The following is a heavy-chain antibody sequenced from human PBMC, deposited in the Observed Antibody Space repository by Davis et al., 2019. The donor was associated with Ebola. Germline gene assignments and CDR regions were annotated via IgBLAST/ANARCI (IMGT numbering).Heavy chain of an antibody. CDR3: ASSWLQLGGDY. J-gene: IGHJ4*02. Sequence: GESLKISCAASGFTVSSNYMSWVRQAPGKGLEWVSVIYSGGSTYYADSVKSRFTISRDNSKNTLYLQMNSLRAEDTAVYYCASSWLQLGGDYWGQGTLVTVSS. V-gene: IGHV3-53*01. D-gene: IGHD5-24*01. CDR2: IYSGGST. CDR1: GFTVSSNY.